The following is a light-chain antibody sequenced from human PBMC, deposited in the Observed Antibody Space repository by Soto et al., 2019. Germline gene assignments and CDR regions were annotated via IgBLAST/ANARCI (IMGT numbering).Light chain of an antibody. CDR3: AAWDDSPSGYV. V-gene: IGLV1-47*01. CDR1: SXNIGSNY. Sequence: QSVLTQPPSASGTPGQRVTMSCSGSSXNIGSNYVYWYQQLPGTAPKLLIYKNNQRPSGVPDRFSGSKSGTSASLAIGGLRSEDEADYYCAAWDDSPSGYVFGTGTKVTVL. J-gene: IGLJ1*01. CDR2: KNN.